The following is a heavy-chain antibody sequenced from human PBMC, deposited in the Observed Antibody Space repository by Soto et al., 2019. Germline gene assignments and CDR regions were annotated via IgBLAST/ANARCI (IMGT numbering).Heavy chain of an antibody. J-gene: IGHJ5*01. CDR2: IIPIFGAT. CDR1: GGTFSSYA. V-gene: IGHV1-69*06. CDR3: ASMGGSFLDS. Sequence: QVQLVQSGAEVKKPGSSVKVSCKASGGTFSSYAITWVRQAPGQGLDWMGEIIPIFGATNFAQKFQGRVTITADKSPTTDYRELSSLPCEDTGVYYSASMGGSFLDSWGAGRLVTVSS. D-gene: IGHD1-26*01.